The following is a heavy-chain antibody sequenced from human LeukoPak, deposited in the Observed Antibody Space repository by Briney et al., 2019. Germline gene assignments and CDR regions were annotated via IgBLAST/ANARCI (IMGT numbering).Heavy chain of an antibody. CDR3: ARRDSSGYYGY. Sequence: PSETLSLTCTVSGGSISIYYWSWIRQPPGEGLEWIGYIYTSGSTNYNPSLKSRVTISVDTSKNQFSLKLSSVTAADTAVYYCARRDSSGYYGYWGQGTLVTVSS. J-gene: IGHJ4*02. CDR2: IYTSGST. CDR1: GGSISIYY. D-gene: IGHD3-22*01. V-gene: IGHV4-4*09.